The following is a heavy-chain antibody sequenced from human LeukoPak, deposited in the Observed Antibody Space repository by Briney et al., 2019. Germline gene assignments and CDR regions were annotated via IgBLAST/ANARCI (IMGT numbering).Heavy chain of an antibody. V-gene: IGHV3-30*02. Sequence: PGGSLRLSCAVSGFNFDIAWMNWVRQAPGKGLEWVAFIRYDGSNKYYADSVKGRFTISRDNSKNTLYLQMNSLRAEDTAVYYCAQTLRLSGYSGYDSSVDFDYWGQGTLVTVSS. CDR3: AQTLRLSGYSGYDSSVDFDY. J-gene: IGHJ4*02. D-gene: IGHD5-12*01. CDR1: GFNFDIAW. CDR2: IRYDGSNK.